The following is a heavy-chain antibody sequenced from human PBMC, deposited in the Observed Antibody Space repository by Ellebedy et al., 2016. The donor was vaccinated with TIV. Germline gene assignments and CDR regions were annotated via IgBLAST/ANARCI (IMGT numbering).Heavy chain of an antibody. V-gene: IGHV1-18*04. CDR1: GYTFTSFG. CDR3: ARDAVGATTPPSDY. D-gene: IGHD1-26*01. J-gene: IGHJ4*02. Sequence: AASVKVSCKASGYTFTSFGINWVRQAPGQGLEWIGWINIYNGDTNYAQRFQGRVTLTTDTSTSTAYMELRSLRSGDTALYYCARDAVGATTPPSDYWGQGTLVIVSS. CDR2: INIYNGDT.